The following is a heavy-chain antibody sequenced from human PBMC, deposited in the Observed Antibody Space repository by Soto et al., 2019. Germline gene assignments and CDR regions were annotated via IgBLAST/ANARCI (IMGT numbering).Heavy chain of an antibody. D-gene: IGHD6-19*01. V-gene: IGHV1-69*08. CDR2: TIPIVDRA. J-gene: IGHJ4*02. Sequence: QVQLVQSGAEVKKPGSSEKISCQASGGTFSTSTISWVRQAPGQGLEWMGRTIPIVDRAIYAQNFQGRVTMTADKSTNTVYMEMFSLRSDDTAVYYCARAVAGTSILDSWGQGTLVTVSS. CDR3: ARAVAGTSILDS. CDR1: GGTFSTST.